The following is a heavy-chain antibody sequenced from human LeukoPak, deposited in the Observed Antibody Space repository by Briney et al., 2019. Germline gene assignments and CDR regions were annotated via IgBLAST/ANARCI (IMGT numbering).Heavy chain of an antibody. CDR1: GGSISSYY. V-gene: IGHV4-34*01. CDR3: ARRRVGGYYVVY. D-gene: IGHD3-10*02. Sequence: SETLSLTCTVSGGSISSYYWSWIRQPPGKGLEWIGEINQSGNTNYNPSLKSRVTMSVDTSKNQFSLKLSSVTAADTAVYYCARRRVGGYYVVYWGQGTLVTVSS. J-gene: IGHJ4*02. CDR2: INQSGNT.